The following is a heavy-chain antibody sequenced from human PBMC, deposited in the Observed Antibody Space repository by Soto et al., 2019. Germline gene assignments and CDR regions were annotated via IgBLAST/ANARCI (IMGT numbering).Heavy chain of an antibody. Sequence: ASVKVSCKASGYTFTSYGISWVRQAPGQGLEWMGWISAYNGNTNYAQKLQGRVTMTTDTSTSTAYMELRSLRSDDTAVYYCARDRTGAYCGGDCYSGWFDPWGQGTLVTVSS. D-gene: IGHD2-21*02. V-gene: IGHV1-18*01. CDR2: ISAYNGNT. J-gene: IGHJ5*02. CDR1: GYTFTSYG. CDR3: ARDRTGAYCGGDCYSGWFDP.